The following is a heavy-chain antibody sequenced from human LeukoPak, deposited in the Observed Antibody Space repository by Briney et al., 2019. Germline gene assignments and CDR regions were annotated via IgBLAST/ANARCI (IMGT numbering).Heavy chain of an antibody. CDR1: GGSFSGYY. V-gene: IGHV4-34*01. CDR3: ARDVLVLRTFDY. CDR2: INHSGST. Sequence: ASETLSLTCAVYGGSFSGYYWSWIRQPPGKGLEWIGEINHSGSTNYNPSLKSRVTISVDTSKNQFSLKLSSVTAAGTAVYYCARDVLVLRTFDYWGQGTLVTVSS. J-gene: IGHJ4*02. D-gene: IGHD6-13*01.